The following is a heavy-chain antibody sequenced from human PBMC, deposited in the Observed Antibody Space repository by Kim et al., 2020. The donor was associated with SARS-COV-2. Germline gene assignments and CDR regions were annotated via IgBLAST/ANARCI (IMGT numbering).Heavy chain of an antibody. V-gene: IGHV1-69*01. J-gene: IGHJ5*02. CDR2: A. D-gene: IGHD6-13*01. Sequence: ANYAQKFQGRVTITADESTSTAYMELSSLRSEDTAVYYCARDSSSWFDPWGQGTLVTVSS. CDR3: ARDSSSWFDP.